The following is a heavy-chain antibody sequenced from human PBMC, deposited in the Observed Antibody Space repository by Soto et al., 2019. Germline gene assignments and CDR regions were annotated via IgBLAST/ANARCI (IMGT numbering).Heavy chain of an antibody. J-gene: IGHJ4*02. D-gene: IGHD5-12*01. Sequence: GVSLRLSCAASGFTFSDYAMIWVRQAPGKGLEWVSGLYGDGNGIHYADSVKGRFTISRDNYENSVYLQMNSLRVEDTAVYYCAKDAVSRDGVWLAHDWGQGAVVTVSS. CDR2: LYGDGNGI. CDR3: AKDAVSRDGVWLAHD. V-gene: IGHV3-23*01. CDR1: GFTFSDYA.